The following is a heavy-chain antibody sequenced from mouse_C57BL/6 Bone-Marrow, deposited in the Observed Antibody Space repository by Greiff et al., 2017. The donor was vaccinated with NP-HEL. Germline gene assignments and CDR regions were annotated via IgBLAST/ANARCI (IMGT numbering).Heavy chain of an antibody. CDR1: GYTFTSYG. CDR2: IYPRSGNT. Sequence: VQLQQSGAELARPGASVKLSCKASGYTFTSYGISWVKQRTGQGLEWIGEIYPRSGNTYYNEKFKGKATLTADKSSSTAYMKLRSLTSEDSAVYFCARGALGYYFDYWGQGTTLTVSS. CDR3: ARGALGYYFDY. J-gene: IGHJ2*01. D-gene: IGHD3-3*01. V-gene: IGHV1-81*01.